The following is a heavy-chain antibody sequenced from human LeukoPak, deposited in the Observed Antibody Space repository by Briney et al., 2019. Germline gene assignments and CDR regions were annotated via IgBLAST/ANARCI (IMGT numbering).Heavy chain of an antibody. V-gene: IGHV4-34*01. CDR3: ARRLHAFDY. CDR1: GGSFSGHY. CDR2: INHSGST. J-gene: IGHJ4*02. Sequence: SETLSLTCAVYGGSFSGHYWSWIRQPPGKGLEWIGEINHSGSTNYNPSLKSRVTISVDTSKNQFSLKLSSVTAADTAVYYCARRLHAFDYWGQGTLVTVSS.